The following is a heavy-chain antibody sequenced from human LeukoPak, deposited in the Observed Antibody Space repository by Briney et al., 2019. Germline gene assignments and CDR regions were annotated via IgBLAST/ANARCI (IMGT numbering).Heavy chain of an antibody. J-gene: IGHJ4*02. CDR3: AKDSSRYYGSGSYTLGYYFDY. CDR1: GFTFSSYG. Sequence: GGSLRLSCAASGFTFSSYGMHWVRQAPGKGLEWVAFIRYDGSNKYYADSVKGRFTISRDNSKNTLYLQMNSLRAEDTAVYYCAKDSSRYYGSGSYTLGYYFDYWGQGTLVTVSS. V-gene: IGHV3-30*02. CDR2: IRYDGSNK. D-gene: IGHD3-10*01.